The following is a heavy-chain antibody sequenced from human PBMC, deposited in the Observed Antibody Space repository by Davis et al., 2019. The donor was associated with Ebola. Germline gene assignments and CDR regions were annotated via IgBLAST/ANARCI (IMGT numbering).Heavy chain of an antibody. Sequence: GESLKISCAASGFTFSSYGMHWVRQAPGKGLEWVAVISYDGSNKYYADSVKGRFTISRDNSKNSLYLQMNSLRAEDTAVYYCARDWGVLYGMDVWGQGTTVTVSS. D-gene: IGHD3-10*01. V-gene: IGHV3-30*03. CDR3: ARDWGVLYGMDV. CDR2: ISYDGSNK. CDR1: GFTFSSYG. J-gene: IGHJ6*02.